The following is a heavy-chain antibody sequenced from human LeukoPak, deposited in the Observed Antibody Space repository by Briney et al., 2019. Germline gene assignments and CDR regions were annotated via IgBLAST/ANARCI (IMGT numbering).Heavy chain of an antibody. D-gene: IGHD2-2*03. V-gene: IGHV1-2*02. J-gene: IGHJ4*02. CDR2: INASSGGT. CDR3: ARDFGYCSSTSCQTFDY. Sequence: ASVKVSCKASGYTFTGYYMHWVRQAPGEGLEWMGWINASSGGTNYAQKFQGRVTMTRDTSISTAYMELSRLRADDTAVYYCARDFGYCSSTSCQTFDYWGQGTLVTVSS. CDR1: GYTFTGYY.